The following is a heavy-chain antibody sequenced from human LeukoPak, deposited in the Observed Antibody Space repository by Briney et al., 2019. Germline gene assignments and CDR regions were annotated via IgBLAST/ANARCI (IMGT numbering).Heavy chain of an antibody. CDR1: GFTFSSYA. V-gene: IGHV3-23*01. D-gene: IGHD4/OR15-4a*01. CDR2: ISGSGGST. Sequence: GGSLRLSCAASGFTFSSYAMSWVRQAPGKGLEWVSAISGSGGSTYYADSVKGRFTISRDNSKNTLYLQMNNLRAEDTAVYYCARGAVLTPLFDYWGQGTLVTVSS. J-gene: IGHJ4*02. CDR3: ARGAVLTPLFDY.